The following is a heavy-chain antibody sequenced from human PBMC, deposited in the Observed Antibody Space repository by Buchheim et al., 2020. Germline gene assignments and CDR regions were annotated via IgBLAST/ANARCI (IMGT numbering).Heavy chain of an antibody. CDR3: ARGADSATFYPPDY. CDR1: GNTFSSHH. CDR2: MDPGGGRT. V-gene: IGHV1-46*03. Sequence: QVHLVQSGAEVKKPGASVRVSCKASGNTFSSHHVHWVRQAPGQGLEWLGIMDPGGGRTINAQNFQGRVNMTRDTSTSRVYMELSSLTSDDTAVYFCARGADSATFYPPDYWGQGTL. D-gene: IGHD1-26*01. J-gene: IGHJ4*02.